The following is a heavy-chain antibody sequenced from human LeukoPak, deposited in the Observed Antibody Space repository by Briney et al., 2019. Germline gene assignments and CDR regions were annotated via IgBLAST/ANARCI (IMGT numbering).Heavy chain of an antibody. CDR1: GFSFSGYW. CDR2: IKQDGGDK. Sequence: GGSLRLSRAASGFSFSGYWITWVRQAPGKGLEWVANIKQDGGDKNYADSVKGRFTISRDNAKNSLYLQMNSLRAEDTAVYYCARSSAIAYYYMDVWGKGTTVTVSS. V-gene: IGHV3-7*01. J-gene: IGHJ6*03. D-gene: IGHD2-2*01. CDR3: ARSSAIAYYYMDV.